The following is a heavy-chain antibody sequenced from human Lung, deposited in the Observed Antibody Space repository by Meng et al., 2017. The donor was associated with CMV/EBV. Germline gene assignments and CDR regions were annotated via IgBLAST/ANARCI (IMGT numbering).Heavy chain of an antibody. CDR1: GHRFTTYA. D-gene: IGHD2-2*01. V-gene: IGHV1-3*01. CDR3: ARTGCSSSSCYDY. J-gene: IGHJ4*02. CDR2: INAGNGNT. Sequence: QGRLWLSGAEVQNPGASVQVSGKASGHRFTTYAMHWVRQAPGQRLEWMGWINAGNGNTKYSEKFPSRVTSTRDTAASTAYMELSSLRSEDTAVYYCARTGCSSSSCYDYWGQGTLVTVSS.